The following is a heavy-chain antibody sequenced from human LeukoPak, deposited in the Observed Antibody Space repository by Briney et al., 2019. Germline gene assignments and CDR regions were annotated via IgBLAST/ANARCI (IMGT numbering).Heavy chain of an antibody. Sequence: PSQTLSLTCTVSGGSISSGDYYWSWIRQPPGKGLEWIGYIYYSGSTYYNPSLKSRVTISVYTSKNQFSLKLSSVTAADTAVYYCARELTTVSANDYWGQGTLVTVSS. CDR3: ARELTTVSANDY. J-gene: IGHJ4*02. D-gene: IGHD4-17*01. V-gene: IGHV4-30-4*01. CDR2: IYYSGST. CDR1: GGSISSGDYY.